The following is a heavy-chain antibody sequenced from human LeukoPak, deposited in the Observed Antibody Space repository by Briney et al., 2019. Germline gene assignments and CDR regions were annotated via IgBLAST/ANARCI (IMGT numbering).Heavy chain of an antibody. J-gene: IGHJ4*02. CDR2: ISGSGGST. CDR1: GFTFSSYW. V-gene: IGHV3-23*01. D-gene: IGHD3-22*01. Sequence: PGGSLRLSCAASGFTFSSYWMSWVRQAPGKGLEWVSGISGSGGSTYYADSVKGRFTISRDNSENTLYLQMNSLRAEDTAIYYCAMRNYYDSNGYYYPYYFDYWGQGTLVTVSS. CDR3: AMRNYYDSNGYYYPYYFDY.